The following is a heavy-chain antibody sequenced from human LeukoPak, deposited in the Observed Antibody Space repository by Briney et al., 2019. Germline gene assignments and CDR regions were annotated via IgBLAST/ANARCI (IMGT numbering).Heavy chain of an antibody. J-gene: IGHJ4*02. CDR1: GFTFSTYG. CDR3: GRDSDSSFEGVPFDY. V-gene: IGHV3-33*01. CDR2: IWFDGSNK. Sequence: PGGSLRLSCAASGFTFSTYGMHWVRQAPGKGLEWVAVIWFDGSNKYNADSVKGRFTISRDNSKNTLYLQMNSLRGEDTAVYYCGRDSDSSFEGVPFDYWGQGTLVTVSS. D-gene: IGHD3-22*01.